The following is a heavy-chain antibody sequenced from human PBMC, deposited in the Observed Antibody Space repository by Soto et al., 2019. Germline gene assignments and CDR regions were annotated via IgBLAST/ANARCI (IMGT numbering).Heavy chain of an antibody. CDR1: GFTFSSYA. CDR3: AKVPGQEVADISGFDY. J-gene: IGHJ4*02. Sequence: GGSLRLSCAASGFTFSSYAMSWVRQTPGKGLEWVSAVSGSGATTYYADSVKGRFTISRDNSKNTLYLQMNSLRAEDTAIYYCAKVPGQEVADISGFDYWGQGTLVTVSS. V-gene: IGHV3-23*01. CDR2: VSGSGATT. D-gene: IGHD6-19*01.